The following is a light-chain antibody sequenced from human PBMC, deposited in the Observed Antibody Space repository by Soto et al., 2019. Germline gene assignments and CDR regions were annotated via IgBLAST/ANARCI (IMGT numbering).Light chain of an antibody. CDR3: VLFMGSGIWM. Sequence: QTVVTQEPSFSVSPGRTVTLTCGLSSGSVSTSYFPSWYQQTPGQAPRTLIYRTNTRSSGVPDRFSGSILGNKAALTITGAQADDESDYYCVLFMGSGIWMFGGRTKLTVL. J-gene: IGLJ3*02. CDR2: RTN. CDR1: SGSVSTSYF. V-gene: IGLV8-61*01.